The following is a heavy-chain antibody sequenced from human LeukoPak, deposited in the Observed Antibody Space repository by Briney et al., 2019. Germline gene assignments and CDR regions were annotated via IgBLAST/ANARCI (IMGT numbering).Heavy chain of an antibody. Sequence: SETLSLTCAVSGGSISSGGYSWSWIRQPPGKGLEWIGYIYYSGSTYYNPSLKSRVTISVDTSKNQFSLKLSSVTAADTAVYYCARHRLNGWRYFDWLYPYDYWGQGTLVTVSS. D-gene: IGHD3-9*01. CDR3: ARHRLNGWRYFDWLYPYDY. CDR1: GGSISSGGYS. J-gene: IGHJ4*02. CDR2: IYYSGST. V-gene: IGHV4-30-4*07.